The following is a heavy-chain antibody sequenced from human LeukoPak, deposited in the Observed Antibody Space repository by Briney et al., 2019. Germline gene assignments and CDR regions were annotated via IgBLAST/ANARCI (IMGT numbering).Heavy chain of an antibody. Sequence: GGSLRLSCAASGFIFGDYAMHWVRQAPGKGLVWVSGITWNSVSIGYADSVKGRFTISRDNAKNSLYLQMSSLRAEDTAFYYCAKGLAVSGEDYWGQGTLVTVSS. D-gene: IGHD6-19*01. CDR3: AKGLAVSGEDY. CDR2: ITWNSVSI. J-gene: IGHJ4*02. V-gene: IGHV3-9*01. CDR1: GFIFGDYA.